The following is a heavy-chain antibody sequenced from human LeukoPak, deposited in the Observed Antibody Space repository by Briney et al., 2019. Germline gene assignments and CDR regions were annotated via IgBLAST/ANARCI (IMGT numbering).Heavy chain of an antibody. D-gene: IGHD3-16*01. J-gene: IGHJ6*02. CDR2: ISVIGGST. CDR1: GFTFSSYA. V-gene: IGHV3-23*01. CDR3: AAAYFGMDQYYYGMDV. Sequence: TGGSLRLSCAASGFTFSSYAMSWVRQAPGKRLEWVSNISVIGGSTYYADSVRGRFTISRDNSKNTLYLQMNSLRAEDTGVYHCAAAYFGMDQYYYGMDVWGQGTTVTVSS.